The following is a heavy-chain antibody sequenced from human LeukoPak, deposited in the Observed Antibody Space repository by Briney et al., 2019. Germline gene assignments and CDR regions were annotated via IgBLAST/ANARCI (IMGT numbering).Heavy chain of an antibody. CDR3: ARARDSKWELLPYFDY. V-gene: IGHV1-2*04. D-gene: IGHD1-26*01. J-gene: IGHJ4*02. CDR1: GYTFTCYY. CDR2: INPNSGGT. Sequence: ASVKVSCKASGYTFTCYYMHWVRQAPGQGLEWMGWINPNSGGTNYAQKFQGWVTMTRDTSISTAYMELSRLRSDDTAVYYCARARDSKWELLPYFDYWGQGTLVTVSS.